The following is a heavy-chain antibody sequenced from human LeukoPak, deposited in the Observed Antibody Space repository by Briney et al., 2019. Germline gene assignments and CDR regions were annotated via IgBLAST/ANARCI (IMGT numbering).Heavy chain of an antibody. Sequence: GRSLRLSCAASGFTFSSYAMHWVRQAPGKGLGWVAVISYDGSNKYYADSVKGRFTISRDNSKNTLYLQMNRLRAEDTAVYYCARGVRGVIICMDVWGKGTTVTVSS. CDR3: ARGVRGVIICMDV. V-gene: IGHV3-30*04. CDR1: GFTFSSYA. J-gene: IGHJ6*03. CDR2: ISYDGSNK. D-gene: IGHD3-10*02.